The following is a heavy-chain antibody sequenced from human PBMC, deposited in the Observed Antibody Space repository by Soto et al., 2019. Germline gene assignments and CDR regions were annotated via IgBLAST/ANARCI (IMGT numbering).Heavy chain of an antibody. J-gene: IGHJ6*02. V-gene: IGHV1-8*01. CDR3: ARGPDYSNYDYYYYGMDV. Sequence: ASVKDSRKASGYTHTSYDINWVRQASGKGLEGKGWMNKNSGNKGYAQKFQGRVTMTRNTSIITAYMELSSLRSEDTAVYYCARGPDYSNYDYYYYGMDVWGQGTTVTVSS. CDR1: GYTHTSYD. CDR2: MNKNSGNK. D-gene: IGHD4-4*01.